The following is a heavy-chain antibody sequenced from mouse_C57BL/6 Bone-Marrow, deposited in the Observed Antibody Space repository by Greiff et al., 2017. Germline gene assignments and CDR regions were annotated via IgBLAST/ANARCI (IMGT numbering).Heavy chain of an antibody. D-gene: IGHD1-1*01. Sequence: SGAELVRPGASVKLSCTASGFNIKDDYMHWVKQRPEQGLEWIGWIDPENGDTEYASKFQGKATITADTSSNTAYLQLSSLTSEDTAVYYCTFSTTGVAYDFWDFDVWGTGTTVTVSS. CDR1: GFNIKDDY. J-gene: IGHJ1*03. V-gene: IGHV14-4*01. CDR3: TFSTTGVAYDFWDFDV. CDR2: IDPENGDT.